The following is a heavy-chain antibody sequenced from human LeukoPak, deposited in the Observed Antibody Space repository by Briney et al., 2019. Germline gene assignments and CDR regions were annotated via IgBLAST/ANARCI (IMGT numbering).Heavy chain of an antibody. V-gene: IGHV4-39*07. D-gene: IGHD4-17*01. CDR1: GGSISSSSYY. CDR3: ARDGDPH. J-gene: IGHJ4*02. Sequence: PSETLSLTCTVSGGSISSSSYYWGWIRQPPGKGLEWIGSIYYSGSTSYNPSLNSRVTISVDASKNQFSLKLSSVTAADTAVYYCARDGDPHWGQGTLATVSS. CDR2: IYYSGST.